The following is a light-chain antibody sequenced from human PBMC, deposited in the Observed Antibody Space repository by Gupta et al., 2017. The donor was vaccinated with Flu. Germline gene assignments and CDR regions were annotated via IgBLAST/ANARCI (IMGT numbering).Light chain of an antibody. CDR2: EVS. J-gene: IGLJ3*02. V-gene: IGLV2-14*01. Sequence: QSALTQHASVSGSPGLSLHISCTGTSSDVGGYNYVSWYQQHPGKAPKLIIYEVSNRPAGVSNHFSGAKSGNTASLTISGLQADDYSDDYCSSYSRSSTLFGGGTELTVL. CDR1: SSDVGGYNY. CDR3: SSYSRSSTL.